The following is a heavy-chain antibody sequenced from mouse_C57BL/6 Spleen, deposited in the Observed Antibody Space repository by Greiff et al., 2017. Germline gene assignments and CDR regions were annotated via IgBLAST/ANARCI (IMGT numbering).Heavy chain of an antibody. J-gene: IGHJ1*03. V-gene: IGHV2-2*01. Sequence: QVHVKQSGPGLVQPSQSLSITCTVSGFSLTSYGVHWVRQSPGKGLEWLGVIWSGGSTDYNAAFISRLSISKDNSKSQVFFKMNSLQADDTAIYYCARNRGGNYVLWYFDVGGTGTTVTVAS. CDR2: IWSGGST. CDR3: ARNRGGNYVLWYFDV. D-gene: IGHD2-1*01. CDR1: GFSLTSYG.